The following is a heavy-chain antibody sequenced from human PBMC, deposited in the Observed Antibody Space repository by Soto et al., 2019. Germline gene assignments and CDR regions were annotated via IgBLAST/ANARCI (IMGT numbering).Heavy chain of an antibody. V-gene: IGHV5-51*01. CDR2: IYPGDSDT. CDR1: GYSLTSYR. Sequence: VESLKISCKGCGYSLTSYRSGWVRQKPGKGLEWMGIIYPGDSDTRYSPSFQGQVTISADKSISTAYLQWSSLKASDTAMYYCARLVVPAAMEHYYYYYMDVWGKGTTVTVSS. J-gene: IGHJ6*03. CDR3: ARLVVPAAMEHYYYYYMDV. D-gene: IGHD2-2*01.